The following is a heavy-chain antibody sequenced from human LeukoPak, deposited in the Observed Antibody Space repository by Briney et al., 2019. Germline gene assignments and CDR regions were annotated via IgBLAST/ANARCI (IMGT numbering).Heavy chain of an antibody. CDR2: ISWNSGSI. J-gene: IGHJ6*02. CDR3: AKELRYFDWSPYGMDV. V-gene: IGHV3-9*01. CDR1: GFTFDDYA. D-gene: IGHD3-9*01. Sequence: GGSLRLSCAASGFTFDDYAMHWIRQAPGKGLVWVSGISWNSGSIGYADSVKGRFTISRDNAKNSLYLQMNSLRAEDTALYYCAKELRYFDWSPYGMDVWGQGTTVTVSS.